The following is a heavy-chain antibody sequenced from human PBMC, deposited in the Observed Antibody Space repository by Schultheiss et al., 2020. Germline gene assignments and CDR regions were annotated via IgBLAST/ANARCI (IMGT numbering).Heavy chain of an antibody. Sequence: GGSLRLSCTASGFTFGDYAMSWFRQAPGKGLEWVGFIRSKAYGGTTEYAASVKGRFTISRDDSKSIAYLQMNSLKTEDTAVYYCARLGSLAGIFDYWGKGTLVTVSS. CDR3: ARLGSLAGIFDY. V-gene: IGHV3-49*03. J-gene: IGHJ4*02. CDR1: GFTFGDYA. D-gene: IGHD3-10*01. CDR2: IRSKAYGGTT.